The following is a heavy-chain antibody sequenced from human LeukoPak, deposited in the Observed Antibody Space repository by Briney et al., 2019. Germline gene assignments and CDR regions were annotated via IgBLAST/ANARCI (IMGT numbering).Heavy chain of an antibody. Sequence: PSETLSLTCTVSGGSISSYYWSWIRQPAGKGLEWIGRIYTSGSPNYNPSLKSRVTISVDTSKNHFSLNLSSVTAADTAVYYCARARGVNRRDAFDIWGQGTMVTVSS. D-gene: IGHD1-14*01. J-gene: IGHJ3*02. CDR1: GGSISSYY. CDR2: IYTSGSP. CDR3: ARARGVNRRDAFDI. V-gene: IGHV4-4*07.